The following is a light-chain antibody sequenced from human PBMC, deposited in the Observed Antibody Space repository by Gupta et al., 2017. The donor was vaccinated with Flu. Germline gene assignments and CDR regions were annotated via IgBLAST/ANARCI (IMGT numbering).Light chain of an antibody. CDR1: QSISTW. Sequence: PSTLSASVGDRVTITCRASQSISTWVAWHQQKPGTAPKVLIYKASSVQRGVPSRFSGSGSGTEFTLSISSLQPDDFATYYCQQYNSYPYTFGQGTKVEI. CDR3: QQYNSYPYT. J-gene: IGKJ2*01. V-gene: IGKV1-5*03. CDR2: KAS.